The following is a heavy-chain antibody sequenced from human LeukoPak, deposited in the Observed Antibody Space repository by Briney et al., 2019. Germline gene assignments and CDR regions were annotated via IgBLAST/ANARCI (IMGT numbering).Heavy chain of an antibody. CDR2: IYTSGST. V-gene: IGHV4-4*07. CDR1: GGSISSYY. J-gene: IGHJ6*04. CDR3: ARGDIVVVPAALDA. D-gene: IGHD2-2*01. Sequence: PSETLSLTCTVSGGSISSYYWSWIRQPAGKGLEWIGRIYTSGSTNYNPSLKSRVTMSVDTSKNQFSLKLSSVTAADTAVYYCARGDIVVVPAALDAWGKATTVTVSS.